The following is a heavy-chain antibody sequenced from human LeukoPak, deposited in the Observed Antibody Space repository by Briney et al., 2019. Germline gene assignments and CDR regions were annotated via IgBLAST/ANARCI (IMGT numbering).Heavy chain of an antibody. V-gene: IGHV4-59*01. J-gene: IGHJ5*02. CDR1: GGSITNYY. CDR2: IYYSGST. D-gene: IGHD3-22*01. CDR3: ARGTMMVGP. Sequence: SETLSLTCTVSGGSITNYYWSWIRQPPGKGLEWIGFIYYSGSTTYNTSLKSRATISVDTSKNQFSLKLSSVTAADTAVYYCARGTMMVGPWGQGTLVTVSS.